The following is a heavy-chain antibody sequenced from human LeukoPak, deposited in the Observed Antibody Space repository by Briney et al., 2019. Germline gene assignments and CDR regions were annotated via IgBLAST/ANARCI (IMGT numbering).Heavy chain of an antibody. CDR2: INHSGST. J-gene: IGHJ5*02. Sequence: PSETLSPTCAVYGGSFSGYYWSWIRQPPGKGLEWIGEINHSGSTDYNPSLKSRVTISVDTSKNQFSLKLSSVTAADTAVYYCAREVGPYSSSWYFWFDPWGQGTLVTVSS. V-gene: IGHV4-34*01. CDR1: GGSFSGYY. CDR3: AREVGPYSSSWYFWFDP. D-gene: IGHD6-13*01.